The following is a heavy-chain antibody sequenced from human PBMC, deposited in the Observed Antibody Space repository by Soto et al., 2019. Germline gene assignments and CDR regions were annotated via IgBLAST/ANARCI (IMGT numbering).Heavy chain of an antibody. CDR3: AGFKEGNIHGLRWLDP. J-gene: IGHJ5*02. CDR1: GGDFRGSY. V-gene: IGHV3-11*01. CDR2: ISDTGRTI. Sequence: LRLSCVASGGDFRGSYMNWIRRAPGKGLEWISYISDTGRTIHYADSVKGRFVISRDNSKDSLYLQMNDLRADDTAVYYCAGFKEGNIHGLRWLDPWGQGTRVTVSS. D-gene: IGHD2-8*01.